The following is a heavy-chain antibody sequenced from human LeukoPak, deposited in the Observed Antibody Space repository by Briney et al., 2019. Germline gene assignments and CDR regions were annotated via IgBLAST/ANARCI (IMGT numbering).Heavy chain of an antibody. Sequence: ASVKVSCKASGGTFSSYAISWVRQAPGQGLEWMGGIIPIFGTANYAQKFQGRVTITADESTSTAYMELSSLRPEDTAVYYCAGFSSSSPYYYYYYMDVWGKGTTVTVSS. CDR3: AGFSSSSPYYYYYYMDV. CDR2: IIPIFGTA. D-gene: IGHD6-6*01. V-gene: IGHV1-69*13. J-gene: IGHJ6*03. CDR1: GGTFSSYA.